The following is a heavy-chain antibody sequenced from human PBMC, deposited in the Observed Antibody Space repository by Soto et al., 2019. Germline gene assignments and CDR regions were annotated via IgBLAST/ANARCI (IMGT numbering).Heavy chain of an antibody. D-gene: IGHD2-15*01. J-gene: IGHJ4*02. CDR1: GFTFSSYS. CDR2: ISSSSSCI. Sequence: EVQLVESGGGLVKPGGSLRLSCAASGFTFSSYSMNWVRQAPGKGLEWVSSISSSSSCIYYADSVKGRFTISRDNAKNSLYLQMNSLRAEDTAVYYCARVAAYCSGGSCAHFDYWGQGTLVTVSS. CDR3: ARVAAYCSGGSCAHFDY. V-gene: IGHV3-21*01.